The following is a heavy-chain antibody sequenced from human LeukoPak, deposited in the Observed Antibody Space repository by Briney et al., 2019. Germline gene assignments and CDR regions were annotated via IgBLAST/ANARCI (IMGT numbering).Heavy chain of an antibody. CDR3: ARDPPYGSGSPTDY. J-gene: IGHJ4*02. CDR2: ISSSSSYI. Sequence: GGSLRLSCAASGFTFSSYAMHWVRQAPGKGLEWVSSISSSSSYIYYADSVKGRFTISRDNAKNSLYLQMNSPRAEDTAVYYCARDPPYGSGSPTDYWGQGTPVTVSS. D-gene: IGHD3-10*01. CDR1: GFTFSSYA. V-gene: IGHV3-21*01.